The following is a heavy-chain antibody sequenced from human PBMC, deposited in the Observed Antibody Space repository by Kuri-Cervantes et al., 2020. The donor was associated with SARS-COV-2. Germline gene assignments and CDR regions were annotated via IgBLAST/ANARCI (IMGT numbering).Heavy chain of an antibody. Sequence: GESLKISCAASGFTFSSYSMNWVRQAPGKGLEWVSSISSSSSYIYYADSVKGRFTISRDNAKNSLYLQMNSLRAEDTAVYYCAKDVLEWFFDYWGQGTLGTVSS. CDR2: ISSSSSYI. CDR3: AKDVLEWFFDY. D-gene: IGHD3-3*01. J-gene: IGHJ4*02. V-gene: IGHV3-21*04. CDR1: GFTFSSYS.